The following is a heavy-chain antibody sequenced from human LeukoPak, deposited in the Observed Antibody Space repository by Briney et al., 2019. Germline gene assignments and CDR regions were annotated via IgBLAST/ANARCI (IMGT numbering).Heavy chain of an antibody. CDR1: GGSISGTNW. D-gene: IGHD4-17*01. Sequence: PSETLSLTCGVSGGSISGTNWWSWVRQPPGQGLEWIGEISLAGKTNYNPSRKSRVTISVDTSNNQFSLKLSSVTAADTAVYYCARQRTVTHFDYWGQGTLVTVSS. CDR3: ARQRTVTHFDY. CDR2: ISLAGKT. J-gene: IGHJ4*02. V-gene: IGHV4-4*02.